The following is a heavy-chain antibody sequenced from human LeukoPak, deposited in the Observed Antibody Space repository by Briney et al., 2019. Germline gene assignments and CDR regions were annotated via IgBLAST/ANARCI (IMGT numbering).Heavy chain of an antibody. Sequence: PGGSLRLSCAASGFTFDDYGMSWVRQAPGKGLEWVSGINWNGGSTGYADSVKGRFTISRDNAKNSLYLQMNSLRAEDTALYYCARAVGPTIFGVVIMTRYYFDYWGQGTLVTVSS. D-gene: IGHD3-3*01. CDR3: ARAVGPTIFGVVIMTRYYFDY. CDR2: INWNGGST. V-gene: IGHV3-20*04. CDR1: GFTFDDYG. J-gene: IGHJ4*02.